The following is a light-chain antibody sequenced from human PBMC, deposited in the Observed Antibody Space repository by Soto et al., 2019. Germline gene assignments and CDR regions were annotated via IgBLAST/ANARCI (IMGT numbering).Light chain of an antibody. J-gene: IGLJ1*01. CDR1: SSDVGGYNY. Sequence: QSVLTQPASVSGSPGQSITISCTGTSSDVGGYNYVSWYQQPPGIAPKLLIYGVTNRPSGVSTRFSGSKSGNTASLTISGLQAEDEADYHCSSYTSASTLLYLFGTGTKLTVL. V-gene: IGLV2-14*01. CDR2: GVT. CDR3: SSYTSASTLLYL.